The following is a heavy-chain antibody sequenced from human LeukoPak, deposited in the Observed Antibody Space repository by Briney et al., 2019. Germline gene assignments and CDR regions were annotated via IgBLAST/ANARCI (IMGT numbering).Heavy chain of an antibody. CDR2: INPSGGST. V-gene: IGHV1-46*01. D-gene: IGHD3-10*01. CDR1: GYTFTSYY. J-gene: IGHJ3*02. CDR3: ARVGSASAFDI. Sequence: ASVKVSCKTSGYTFTSYYIHWVRQAPGQGLEWMGIINPSGGSTSYAQKFQGRVTMTRDTSTSTVYMELSSLRSEDTAVYYCARVGSASAFDIWGQGTMVTVSS.